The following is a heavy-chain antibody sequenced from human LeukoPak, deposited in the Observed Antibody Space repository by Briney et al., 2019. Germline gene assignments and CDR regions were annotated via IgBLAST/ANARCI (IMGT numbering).Heavy chain of an antibody. J-gene: IGHJ4*02. D-gene: IGHD3-16*02. V-gene: IGHV3-30*03. CDR2: ISFDGSNK. CDR3: ARGTETVTPPDY. CDR1: GFTFSSYA. Sequence: PGRSLRLSCAAPGFTFSSYAMHWVRQAPGKGLEWVADISFDGSNKFYAEFVKGRFTISRDNSKNTLYLQMNSLRAEDTAVYYCARGTETVTPPDYWGQGTLVTVSS.